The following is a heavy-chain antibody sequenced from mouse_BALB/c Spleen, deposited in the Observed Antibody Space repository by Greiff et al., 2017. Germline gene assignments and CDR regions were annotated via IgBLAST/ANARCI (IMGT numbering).Heavy chain of an antibody. D-gene: IGHD2-3*01. CDR3: AVYDGYYEFAY. J-gene: IGHJ3*01. CDR1: GYTFTNYW. Sequence: VQLQESGAELVRPGTSVKISCKASGYTFTNYWLGWVKQRPGHGLEWIGDIYPGGGYTNYNEKFKGKATLTADTSSSTAYMQLSSLTSEDSAVYFCAVYDGYYEFAYWGQGTLVTVSA. V-gene: IGHV1-63*02. CDR2: IYPGGGYT.